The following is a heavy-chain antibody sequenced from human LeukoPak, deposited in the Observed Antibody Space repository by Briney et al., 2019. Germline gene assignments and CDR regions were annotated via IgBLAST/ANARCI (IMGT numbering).Heavy chain of an antibody. CDR1: GFTFSSYE. J-gene: IGHJ4*02. CDR3: ARDRPGSGYYYFDY. V-gene: IGHV3-48*03. Sequence: GGSLRLSCAASGFTFSSYEMNWVRQAPGKGLERVSYISSSGSTIYYADSVKGRFTISRDNAKNSLYLQMNSLRAEDTAVYYCARDRPGSGYYYFDYWGQGTLVTVSS. CDR2: ISSSGSTI. D-gene: IGHD3-22*01.